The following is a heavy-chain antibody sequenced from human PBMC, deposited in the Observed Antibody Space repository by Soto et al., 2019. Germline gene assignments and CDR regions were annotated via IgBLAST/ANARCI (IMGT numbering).Heavy chain of an antibody. V-gene: IGHV1-69*04. CDR1: GGTFSSYT. CDR2: IIPILGIA. Sequence: GASVKVSCKASGGTFSSYTISWVRQAPGQGLEWMGRIIPILGIANYAQKFQGRVTITADKSTSTAYMELSSLRSEDTAVYYCARDGIVDSSSPHFDYWGQGTLVTVSS. CDR3: ARDGIVDSSSPHFDY. J-gene: IGHJ4*02. D-gene: IGHD6-6*01.